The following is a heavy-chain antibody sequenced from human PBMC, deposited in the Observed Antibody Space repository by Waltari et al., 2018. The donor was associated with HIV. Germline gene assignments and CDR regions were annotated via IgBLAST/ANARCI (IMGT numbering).Heavy chain of an antibody. Sequence: DVQLVESGGGLVKPGQSLRLSCIASGFKFDISTLPGVRQAPGGGLEWVASISKSGYYVYYSDSLKGRVTISRDNAKKSLLLQVNSLTADDTGLYFCVRDRTSETTGDFDSWGQGVPVFVSS. CDR1: GFKFDIST. J-gene: IGHJ4*02. V-gene: IGHV3-21*01. D-gene: IGHD1-1*01. CDR3: VRDRTSETTGDFDS. CDR2: ISKSGYYV.